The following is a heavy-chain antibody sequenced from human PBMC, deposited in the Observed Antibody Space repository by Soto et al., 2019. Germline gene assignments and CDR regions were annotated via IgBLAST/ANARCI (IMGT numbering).Heavy chain of an antibody. V-gene: IGHV4-39*01. CDR3: ATQHYYDSKGYYTWN. CDR1: GGSISSNIYY. CDR2: VHYSGST. D-gene: IGHD3-22*01. J-gene: IGHJ4*02. Sequence: QLQLQELGPGLVKPSETLSLTCSVSGGSISSNIYYWGWIRQPPGKGLEWIATVHYSGSTYYTPSINSRVTIAADTSNNQCSIRVNPVTATDTAVYYSATQHYYDSKGYYTWNWGQRTLITVAS.